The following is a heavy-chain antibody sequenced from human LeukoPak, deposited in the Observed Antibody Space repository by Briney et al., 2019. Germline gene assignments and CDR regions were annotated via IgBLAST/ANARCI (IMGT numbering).Heavy chain of an antibody. CDR1: GGSISSSSYY. D-gene: IGHD3-10*01. J-gene: IGHJ5*02. V-gene: IGHV4-61*05. Sequence: SETLSLTCTVSGGSISSSSYYWGWIRQPPGKGLEWIGYIYYSGSTNYNPSLKSRVTISVDTSKNQFSLKLSSVTAADTAVYYCARGSRSGSYYPVSSWYDPWGQGTLVTVSS. CDR2: IYYSGST. CDR3: ARGSRSGSYYPVSSWYDP.